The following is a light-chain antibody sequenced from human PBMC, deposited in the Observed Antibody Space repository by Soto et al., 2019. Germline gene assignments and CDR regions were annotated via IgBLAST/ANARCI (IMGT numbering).Light chain of an antibody. J-gene: IGKJ1*01. Sequence: DIVMTQSPLSLPVTPGEPASISCRSSQSLLHTGVYNYLDWFLQKPGQSPQLLIYVASNRASGVPDRFSGSGSGTDFTLKISRVEAEDVGVYYCMQSLQTPRTFGQGTKVEI. V-gene: IGKV2-28*01. CDR3: MQSLQTPRT. CDR1: QSLLHTGVYNY. CDR2: VAS.